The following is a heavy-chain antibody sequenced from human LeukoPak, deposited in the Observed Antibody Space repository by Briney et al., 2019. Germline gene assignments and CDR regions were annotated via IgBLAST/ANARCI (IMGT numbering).Heavy chain of an antibody. J-gene: IGHJ4*02. CDR2: TNAGNGNT. CDR3: ARGGGFDWATPFDY. Sequence: ASVKVFCKASGYTFTSYAMHWVRQAPGQRLEWMGWTNAGNGNTKYSQKFQGRVTITRDTSASTAYMELSSLRSEDTAVYYCARGGGFDWATPFDYWGQGTLVTVSS. CDR1: GYTFTSYA. D-gene: IGHD3-9*01. V-gene: IGHV1-3*01.